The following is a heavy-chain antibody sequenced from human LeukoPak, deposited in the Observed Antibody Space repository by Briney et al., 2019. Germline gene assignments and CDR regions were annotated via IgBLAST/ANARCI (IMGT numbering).Heavy chain of an antibody. J-gene: IGHJ4*02. CDR2: IWYDGSNK. CDR1: GFTFSSYG. D-gene: IGHD3-16*01. CDR3: ARDWGGWAESVGDY. Sequence: GGSLTLSCAASGFTFSSYGMHWVRQAPGKGLEWVAVIWYDGSNKYYADSVKGRFTISRDNSKHTLYLQMNSLRAEDTAVYYCARDWGGWAESVGDYWGQGTLVTVSS. V-gene: IGHV3-33*01.